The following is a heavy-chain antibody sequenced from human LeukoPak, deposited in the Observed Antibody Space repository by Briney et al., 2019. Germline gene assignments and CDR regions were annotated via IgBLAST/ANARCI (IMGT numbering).Heavy chain of an antibody. CDR3: ARDGDYYDSSGYFGY. CDR2: IYSGGST. D-gene: IGHD3-22*01. J-gene: IGHJ4*02. V-gene: IGHV3-66*02. Sequence: GGSLRRSSAASRFTGSSNYRSWVRHAPGMGLEWVSVIYSGGSTYYADSAKGRFTISRDNSKNTLYLQMNSLRAEDTAVYYCARDGDYYDSSGYFGYWGRGTLVTVSS. CDR1: RFTGSSNY.